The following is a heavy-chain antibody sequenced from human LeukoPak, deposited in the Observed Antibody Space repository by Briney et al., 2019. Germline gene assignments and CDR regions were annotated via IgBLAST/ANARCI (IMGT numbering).Heavy chain of an antibody. CDR1: GFTFSSYA. CDR3: AREEYDYALGAFDY. Sequence: GGSLRLSCAASGFTFSSYAMHWVRQAPGKGLEWGAVMSFDGSQIYYADFVKGRFTISRDNSKSTLYLQMNSLRTEDTAVYYCAREEYDYALGAFDYWGQGTLVTVSS. J-gene: IGHJ4*02. D-gene: IGHD4/OR15-4a*01. V-gene: IGHV3-30*04. CDR2: MSFDGSQI.